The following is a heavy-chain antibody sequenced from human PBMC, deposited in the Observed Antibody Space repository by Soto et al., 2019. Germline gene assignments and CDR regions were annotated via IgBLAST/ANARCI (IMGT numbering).Heavy chain of an antibody. J-gene: IGHJ4*02. D-gene: IGHD6-13*01. CDR1: GGSISSSSYY. Sequence: PSETLSLTCTVSGGSISSSSYYWGWIRQPPGKGLEWIGSIFYSGSTNYNPSLESRVIVSVDKSKNQFSLKLTSVTAADTPVYYCARARATIAAAAIFDCGGQGTLVTV. V-gene: IGHV4-39*07. CDR3: ARARATIAAAAIFDC. CDR2: IFYSGST.